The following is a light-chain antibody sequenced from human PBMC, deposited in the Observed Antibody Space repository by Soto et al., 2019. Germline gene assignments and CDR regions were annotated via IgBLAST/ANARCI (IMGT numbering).Light chain of an antibody. CDR2: DAT. V-gene: IGLV2-14*03. J-gene: IGLJ1*01. CDR1: SDFGGSEF. Sequence: QSALAQPASVSGSLGQSITISCTGPSDFGGSEFGSWYQQHPGKAPRVVIFDATDRPSVISDRFSGSKSGNTASLTISDLRPEDEAEYFCSAYLTSTASYVFGGGTKHTVL. CDR3: SAYLTSTASYV.